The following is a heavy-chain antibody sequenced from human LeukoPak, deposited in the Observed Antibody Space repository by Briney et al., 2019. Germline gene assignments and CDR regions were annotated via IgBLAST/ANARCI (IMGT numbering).Heavy chain of an antibody. CDR3: ARDNCSGGSCFYASAFDI. Sequence: SETLSLTCTVSSGSISSFYGSWIRQPPGKGLEWIGYIYYSGSTNYNPSLKSRVTISVEMSKNQFSLKLTSVTAADTAVYYCARDNCSGGSCFYASAFDIWGQGTMVTVSS. CDR1: SGSISSFY. V-gene: IGHV4-59*01. CDR2: IYYSGST. J-gene: IGHJ3*02. D-gene: IGHD2-15*01.